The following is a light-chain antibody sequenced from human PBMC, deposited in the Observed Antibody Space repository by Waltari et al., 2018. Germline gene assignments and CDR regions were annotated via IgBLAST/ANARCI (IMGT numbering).Light chain of an antibody. CDR1: QSGLYSSNNKND. V-gene: IGKV4-1*01. CDR2: WAA. J-gene: IGKJ2*01. CDR3: QQYYSTPPVT. Sequence: DIVMTQSPDSLAVSLGERATINCESSQSGLYSSNNKNDLAWYQQKPGQPPKLLNYWAATRESWVPDRFSGSGSGTDFTLTISSLQAEDVAVYYCQQYYSTPPVTFGQGTKLEIK.